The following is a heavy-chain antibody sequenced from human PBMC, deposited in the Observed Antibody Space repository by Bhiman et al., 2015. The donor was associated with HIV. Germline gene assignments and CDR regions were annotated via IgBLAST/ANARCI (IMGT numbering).Heavy chain of an antibody. Sequence: EVQLVESGGGLVKPGGSLRLSCAASGFTFSTYTMNWVRQAPGKGLEWVSSISSSSTYIYYGDSVKGRFTISRDNAKNSLYLQMNSLRAEDTAVFYCAREPGGTTQGRFDYWGQGTLVTAPQ. CDR2: ISSSSTYI. CDR3: AREPGGTTQGRFDY. CDR1: GFTFSTYT. J-gene: IGHJ4*02. V-gene: IGHV3-21*03. D-gene: IGHD1-7*01.